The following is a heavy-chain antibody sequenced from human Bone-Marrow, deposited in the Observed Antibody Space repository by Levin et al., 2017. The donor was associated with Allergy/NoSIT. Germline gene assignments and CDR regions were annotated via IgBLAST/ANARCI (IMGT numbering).Heavy chain of an antibody. D-gene: IGHD6-6*01. J-gene: IGHJ4*02. Sequence: GESLKISCAASGFTFSNAWMSWVRQAPGKGLEWVGRIKSKTDGGTTDYAAPVKGRFTISRDDSKNTLYLQMNSLKTEDTAVYYCTTFEYSSSYFDYWGQGTLVTVSS. V-gene: IGHV3-15*01. CDR1: GFTFSNAW. CDR2: IKSKTDGGTT. CDR3: TTFEYSSSYFDY.